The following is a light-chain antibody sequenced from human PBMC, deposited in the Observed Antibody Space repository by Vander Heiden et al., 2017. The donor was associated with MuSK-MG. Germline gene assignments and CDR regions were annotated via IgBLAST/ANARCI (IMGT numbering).Light chain of an antibody. Sequence: EIVLSQSTATLSSSPGERATLSCRASQSVSSYLAWYQQKPGQAPRLLIYDASNSATGIPARFSGSGAGTDFTLTISSLEHEDFAVYYCQQRSNWPLTFGHGTKVDIK. CDR2: DAS. CDR1: QSVSSY. V-gene: IGKV3-11*01. CDR3: QQRSNWPLT. J-gene: IGKJ3*01.